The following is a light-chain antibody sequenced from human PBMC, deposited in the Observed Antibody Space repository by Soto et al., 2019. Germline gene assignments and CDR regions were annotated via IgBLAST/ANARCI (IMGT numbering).Light chain of an antibody. CDR2: GAS. Sequence: EIVLTQSPATLSLSPGDRATLSCRASQTVSGSLAWYQQKPGQAPRLLIYGASNRATGIPARFSGGGSGTDFTLTISSLEPEDFAVYYCQQRTHWPPYTFGQGTKLEIK. V-gene: IGKV3-11*01. CDR3: QQRTHWPPYT. CDR1: QTVSGS. J-gene: IGKJ2*01.